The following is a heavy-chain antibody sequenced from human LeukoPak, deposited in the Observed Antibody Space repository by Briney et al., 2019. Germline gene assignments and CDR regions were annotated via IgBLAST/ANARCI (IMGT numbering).Heavy chain of an antibody. CDR3: AKDDAWLRFGE. D-gene: IGHD3-10*01. CDR2: IKWDGGRT. CDR1: GFTFDDHG. V-gene: IGHV3-20*04. J-gene: IGHJ4*02. Sequence: GGSLRLSCAASGFTFDDHGMSWVRQAPGKGLEWVSGIKWDGGRTGYADSVKGRFTISRDNSKNTLYLEVISLTAEDTAVYYCAKDDAWLRFGEWSQGTLVTVSS.